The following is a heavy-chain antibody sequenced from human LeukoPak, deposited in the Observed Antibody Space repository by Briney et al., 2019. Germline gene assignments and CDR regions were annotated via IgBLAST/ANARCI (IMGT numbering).Heavy chain of an antibody. D-gene: IGHD6-19*01. CDR3: ARDPGSSGWAGMDV. CDR2: ISYDGSNK. Sequence: GRSLRLSCAASGFTFSSYAMHWVRQAPGKGLEWVAVISYDGSNKYYADSVKGRFTISRDNSKNTLYLQMNSLRAEDTAVYYCARDPGSSGWAGMDVWGQGTTVTVSS. CDR1: GFTFSSYA. V-gene: IGHV3-30-3*01. J-gene: IGHJ6*02.